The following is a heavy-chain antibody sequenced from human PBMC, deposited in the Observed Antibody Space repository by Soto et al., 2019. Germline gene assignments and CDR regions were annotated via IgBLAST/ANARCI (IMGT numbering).Heavy chain of an antibody. CDR2: ISYSGST. V-gene: IGHV4-59*01. J-gene: IGHJ4*02. D-gene: IGHD3-22*01. Sequence: SETLSVTCTFSVGSISSYYWSWIRQPPGKGLEWIGYISYSGSTNYNPSLKSRVTISVDTSKNQLSLKLSSVTAADTAVYYCARVGRYYDSSGYSVDFWGQGTLVTVSS. CDR3: ARVGRYYDSSGYSVDF. CDR1: VGSISSYY.